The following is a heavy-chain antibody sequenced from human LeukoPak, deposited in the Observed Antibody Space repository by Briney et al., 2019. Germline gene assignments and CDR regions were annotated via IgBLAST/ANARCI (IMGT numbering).Heavy chain of an antibody. CDR3: ASSFYYDSRDY. V-gene: IGHV4-34*01. CDR1: GGSFSGYF. Sequence: PSETLSLTCVVYGGSFSGYFWSWIRQPPGKGLEWIGEITPSGSTNYSPSLKSRVSISIDTSKKKLSLRLTSVTAADSAVYYGASSFYYDSRDYWGQGTLVTVSS. D-gene: IGHD3-22*01. J-gene: IGHJ4*02. CDR2: ITPSGST.